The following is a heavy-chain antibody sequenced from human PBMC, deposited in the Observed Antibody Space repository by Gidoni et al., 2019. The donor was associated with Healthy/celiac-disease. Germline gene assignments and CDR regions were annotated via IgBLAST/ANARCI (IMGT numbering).Heavy chain of an antibody. CDR2: ISGSGGST. J-gene: IGHJ4*02. CDR1: VFTFSSYA. V-gene: IGHV3-23*01. D-gene: IGHD6-19*01. CDR3: AKDNDSSGWDFKFDY. Sequence: EVQLLESGGGLVQPGGSLRLSCAASVFTFSSYAMSWVRQAPGKGLEWVSAISGSGGSTYYADAVKGRFTISRDNSKNTLYLQMNSLRAEDTAVYYCAKDNDSSGWDFKFDYWGQGTLVTVSS.